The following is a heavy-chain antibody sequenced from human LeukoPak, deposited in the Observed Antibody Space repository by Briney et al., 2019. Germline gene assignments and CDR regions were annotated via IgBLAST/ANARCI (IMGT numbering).Heavy chain of an antibody. CDR1: GGSISSSSYY. CDR2: IYYSGST. CDR3: AGTSVAGLIDY. V-gene: IGHV4-39*01. Sequence: PSETLSLTCTVSGGSISSSSYYWGWIRQPPGKGLEWIGSIYYSGSTYYNPPLKSRVTISVDTSKNQFSLKLSSVTDADTAVYYCAGTSVAGLIDYWGQGTLVTVSS. J-gene: IGHJ4*02. D-gene: IGHD6-19*01.